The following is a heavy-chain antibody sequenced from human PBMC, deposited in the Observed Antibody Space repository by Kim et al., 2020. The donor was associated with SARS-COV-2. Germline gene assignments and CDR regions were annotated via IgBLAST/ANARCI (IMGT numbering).Heavy chain of an antibody. Sequence: GGSLRLSCAASGFTFSSYAMHWVRQAPGKGLEWVAVISYDGSNKYYADSVKGRFTISRDNSKNTLYLQMNSLRAEDTAVYYCARDRIYYDSSVTWLFDYWGQGTLVTVSS. D-gene: IGHD3-22*01. V-gene: IGHV3-30*04. CDR3: ARDRIYYDSSVTWLFDY. CDR2: ISYDGSNK. J-gene: IGHJ4*02. CDR1: GFTFSSYA.